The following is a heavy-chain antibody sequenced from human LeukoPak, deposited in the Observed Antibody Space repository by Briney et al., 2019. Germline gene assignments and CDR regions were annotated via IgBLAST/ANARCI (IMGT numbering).Heavy chain of an antibody. CDR2: IYPGDSDT. D-gene: IGHD2-2*01. V-gene: IGHV5-51*01. Sequence: GESLKISCKGPGYSFTSYWIGWVRQMPGKGLEWMGIIYPGDSDTRYSPSFQGQVTISADKSISTAYLQWSSLKASDTAMYYCARHRAPHCSSTSCLIDAFDIWGQGTMVTVSS. J-gene: IGHJ3*02. CDR1: GYSFTSYW. CDR3: ARHRAPHCSSTSCLIDAFDI.